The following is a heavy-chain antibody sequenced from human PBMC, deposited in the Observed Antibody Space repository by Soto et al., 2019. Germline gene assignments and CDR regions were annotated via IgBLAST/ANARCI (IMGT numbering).Heavy chain of an antibody. J-gene: IGHJ6*02. V-gene: IGHV5-10-1*01. D-gene: IGHD6-6*01. CDR2: IDPSDAYT. CDR1: VYSFTSYW. Sequence: PGESLKICCKGSVYSFTSYWISWLRQMPGKGLERMARIDPSDAYTNYSPSFQGHVTISADKSISTAYLQWSSLKASDTAMYYCASITPYGSLDVWCQGTTVTVS. CDR3: ASITPYGSLDV.